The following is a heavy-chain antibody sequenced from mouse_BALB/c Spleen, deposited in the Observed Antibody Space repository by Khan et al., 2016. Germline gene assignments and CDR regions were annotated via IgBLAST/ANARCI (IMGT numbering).Heavy chain of an antibody. Sequence: EVELVESGGSLVQPVGSLKLSCAASGFDFSRYWRTWVRQAPGKGLEWIAEITPDSRTINYTPSLKAKFIIPRDNAKNTLYLQMSKVRSEDTALYYCARLYYYGCVAYWGQGTTRTVSS. CDR2: ITPDSRTI. D-gene: IGHD1-1*01. CDR1: GFDFSRYW. J-gene: IGHJ2*01. V-gene: IGHV4-1*02. CDR3: ARLYYYGCVAY.